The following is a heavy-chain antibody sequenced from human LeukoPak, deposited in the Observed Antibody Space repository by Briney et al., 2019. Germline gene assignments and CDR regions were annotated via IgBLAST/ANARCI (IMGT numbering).Heavy chain of an antibody. Sequence: ASVKVSCKVSGYTLTELSMHWVRQAPGKGLEWMGWMNPNSGNTGYAQKFQGRVTMTRNTSISTAYMELSSLRSEDTAVYYCARGRWTKRQRGVYYFDYWGQGTLVTVSS. CDR2: MNPNSGNT. J-gene: IGHJ4*02. CDR3: ARGRWTKRQRGVYYFDY. D-gene: IGHD3/OR15-3a*01. CDR1: GYTLTELS. V-gene: IGHV1-8*01.